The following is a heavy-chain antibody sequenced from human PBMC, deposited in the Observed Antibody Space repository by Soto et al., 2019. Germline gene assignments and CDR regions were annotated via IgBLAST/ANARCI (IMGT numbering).Heavy chain of an antibody. Sequence: SETLSLTCAVSGGSISSGGYSWSWIRQPPGKGLEWIGYMYHSGSTYYNPSLKSRVTISIDNSKNTLYLRMNSLRVEDTAVYHCAKLRYFDWSAYNWFEYWGQGTPVTVSS. J-gene: IGHJ5*01. CDR2: MYHSGST. CDR1: GGSISSGGYS. V-gene: IGHV4-30-2*01. D-gene: IGHD3-9*01. CDR3: AKLRYFDWSAYNWFEY.